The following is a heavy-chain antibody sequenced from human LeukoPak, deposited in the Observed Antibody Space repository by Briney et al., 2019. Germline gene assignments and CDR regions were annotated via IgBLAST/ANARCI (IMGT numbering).Heavy chain of an antibody. Sequence: SETLSLTCTVSGGSISSSSYYWGWIRQPPGKGLEWIGSIYYSGSTYYNPSLKSRVTISVDTSKNQFSLKLSSVTAADTAVYYCARASTVVTPSDYWGQGTLVTVSS. CDR2: IYYSGST. CDR3: ARASTVVTPSDY. D-gene: IGHD4-23*01. V-gene: IGHV4-39*07. J-gene: IGHJ4*02. CDR1: GGSISSSSYY.